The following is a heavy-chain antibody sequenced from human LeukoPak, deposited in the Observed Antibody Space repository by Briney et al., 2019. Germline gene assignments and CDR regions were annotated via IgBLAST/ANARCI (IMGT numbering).Heavy chain of an antibody. J-gene: IGHJ3*02. CDR3: ARLPPLTEDDAFDI. Sequence: SETLSLTCAVYGGSFSGYYWSWIRQPPGKGLEWIGEINHSGSTNYNPSLKSRVTISVDTSKNQFSLKLSSVTAADTAVYYCARLPPLTEDDAFDIWGQGTMVTVSS. V-gene: IGHV4-34*01. CDR1: GGSFSGYY. CDR2: INHSGST.